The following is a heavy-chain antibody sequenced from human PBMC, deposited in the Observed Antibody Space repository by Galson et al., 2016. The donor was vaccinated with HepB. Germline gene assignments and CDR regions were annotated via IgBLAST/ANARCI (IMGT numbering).Heavy chain of an antibody. CDR2: ITPGSTYT. V-gene: IGHV3-21*01. D-gene: IGHD2/OR15-2a*01. Sequence: SLRLSCAASGFTFSSYAMTWVRQAPGKGLEWVSSITPGSTYTHFADLVKGRFTISRDDAQNSLYLHMNSLRAEDTALYYCARVVTPMAAANRGFGSWGQGTQVVVSS. J-gene: IGHJ5*02. CDR3: ARVVTPMAAANRGFGS. CDR1: GFTFSSYA.